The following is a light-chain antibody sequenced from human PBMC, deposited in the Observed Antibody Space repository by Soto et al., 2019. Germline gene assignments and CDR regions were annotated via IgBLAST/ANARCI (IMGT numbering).Light chain of an antibody. CDR2: VAS. J-gene: IGKJ1*01. CDR3: QESYSTPAGT. V-gene: IGKV1-39*01. CDR1: QSISRY. Sequence: DIQMTQSPSSLSTSVGDRVTITCRASQSISRYLHWYQQKPGNAPKLLISVASSLQSGVPSRFSGSGSGTDFTLTISSLQSEDFATYYCQESYSTPAGTFGQGTKVEIK.